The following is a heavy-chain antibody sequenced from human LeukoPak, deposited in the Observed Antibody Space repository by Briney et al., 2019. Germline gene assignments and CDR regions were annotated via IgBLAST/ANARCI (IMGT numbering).Heavy chain of an antibody. J-gene: IGHJ5*02. CDR2: ISGSGGST. D-gene: IGHD6-19*01. V-gene: IGHV3-23*01. CDR3: AGDSAPSIAVAVGWFDP. Sequence: GGSLRLSCAVSGITLSNYGMSWVRQAPGKGLEWVAGISGSGGSTNYADSVKGRFSISRDNPKNTLYLQMNSLRAEDTAVYYCAGDSAPSIAVAVGWFDPWGQGTLVTVSS. CDR1: GITLSNYG.